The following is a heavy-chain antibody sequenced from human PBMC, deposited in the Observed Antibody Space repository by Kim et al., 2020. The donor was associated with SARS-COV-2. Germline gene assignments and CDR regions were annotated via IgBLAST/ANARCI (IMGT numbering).Heavy chain of an antibody. V-gene: IGHV4-39*01. J-gene: IGHJ3*02. Sequence: TYYHPSLKSRVTISVDTSKNQFSLKLSSVTAADTAVYYCARHLARDAFDIWGQGTMVTVSS. CDR3: ARHLARDAFDI. CDR2: T.